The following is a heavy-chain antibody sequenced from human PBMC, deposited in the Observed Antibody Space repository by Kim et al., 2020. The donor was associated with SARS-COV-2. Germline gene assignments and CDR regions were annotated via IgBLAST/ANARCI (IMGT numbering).Heavy chain of an antibody. V-gene: IGHV4-34*01. Sequence: SETLSLTCAVYGGSFSGYYWSWIRQPPGKGLEWIGEINHSGSTNYNPSLKSRVTISVDTSKNQFSLKLSSVTAADTAVYYCASGGKLYYDSSGYAPNDAFDIWGQGTMVTVSS. J-gene: IGHJ3*02. CDR1: GGSFSGYY. CDR2: INHSGST. D-gene: IGHD3-22*01. CDR3: ASGGKLYYDSSGYAPNDAFDI.